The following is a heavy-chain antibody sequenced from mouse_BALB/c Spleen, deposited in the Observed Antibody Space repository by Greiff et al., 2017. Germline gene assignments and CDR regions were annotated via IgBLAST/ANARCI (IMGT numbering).Heavy chain of an antibody. Sequence: QVQLQQSGAELVRPGTSVKVSCKASGYAFTNYLIEWVKQRPGQGLEWIGVINPGSGGTNYNEKFKGKATLTADKSSSTAYMQLSSLTSDDSAVYYCARTGYGSRRDYWGQGTTLTVAS. J-gene: IGHJ2*01. V-gene: IGHV1-54*01. CDR2: INPGSGGT. CDR1: GYAFTNYL. CDR3: ARTGYGSRRDY. D-gene: IGHD1-1*01.